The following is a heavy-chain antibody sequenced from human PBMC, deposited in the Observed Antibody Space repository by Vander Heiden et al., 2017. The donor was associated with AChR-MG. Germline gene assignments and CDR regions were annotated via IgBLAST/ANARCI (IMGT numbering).Heavy chain of an antibody. CDR2: INPNSGGT. CDR1: GYTFTGYY. J-gene: IGHJ2*01. V-gene: IGHV1-2*04. CDR3: ARVRAAAIVDYGDTYWYFDL. Sequence: QVQLVQSGAEVKKPGASVKVSCKASGYTFTGYYMHWVRQAPGQGLEWMGWINPNSGGTNYAQKFKGWVTMTRDTSISTAYMERSRMRSDETAVYYCARVRAAAIVDYGDTYWYFDLWGRGTLVTVSS. D-gene: IGHD3-16*01.